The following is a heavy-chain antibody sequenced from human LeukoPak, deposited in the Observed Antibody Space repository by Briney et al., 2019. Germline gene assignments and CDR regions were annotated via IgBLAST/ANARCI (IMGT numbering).Heavy chain of an antibody. CDR3: VRDWGYDSSGYWQKYFDT. Sequence: GGSLRLSCAASGFTFSRNSMIWVRQAPGKGLEWVSYIDTSGNAIYYAGSVKGRFTISRDNAKNTVYLQMNSLRAEDTAVYYCVRDWGYDSSGYWQKYFDTWGQGTLVTVSS. CDR2: IDTSGNAI. V-gene: IGHV3-48*04. J-gene: IGHJ4*02. CDR1: GFTFSRNS. D-gene: IGHD3-22*01.